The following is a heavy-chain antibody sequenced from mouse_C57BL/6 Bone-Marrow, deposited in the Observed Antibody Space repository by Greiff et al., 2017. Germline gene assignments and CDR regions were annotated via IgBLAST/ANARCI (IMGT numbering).Heavy chain of an antibody. CDR2: INYDGSST. D-gene: IGHD2-3*01. Sequence: EVKVEESEGGLVQPGSSMKLSCTASGFTFSDDYMAWVSQVPEKGLEWVANINYDGSSTYYLDSLKSRFIISSDNAKNILYLQMSSLKSEDTATYYCARVYYDGLVDWGQGTTLTVSS. CDR1: GFTFSDDY. CDR3: ARVYYDGLVD. V-gene: IGHV5-16*01. J-gene: IGHJ2*01.